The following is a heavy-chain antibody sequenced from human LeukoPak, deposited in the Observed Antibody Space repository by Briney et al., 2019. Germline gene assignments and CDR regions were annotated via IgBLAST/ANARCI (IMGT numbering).Heavy chain of an antibody. CDR3: AKEPYYYDSSGYYNWFDP. Sequence: SVEVSCKASGGTFSNYTISWVRQAPGQGLEWTGGIIPIFGTANYAQKFQGRVTITADESTSTAYMELSSLRSEDTAVYYCAKEPYYYDSSGYYNWFDPWGQGTLVTVSS. CDR1: GGTFSNYT. D-gene: IGHD3-22*01. CDR2: IIPIFGTA. V-gene: IGHV1-69*13. J-gene: IGHJ5*02.